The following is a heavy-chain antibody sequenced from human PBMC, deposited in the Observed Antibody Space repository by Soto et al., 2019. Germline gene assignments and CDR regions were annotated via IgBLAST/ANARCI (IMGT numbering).Heavy chain of an antibody. CDR3: ARHPRNGRTTWYESFDI. CDR1: GGSVSSGSYY. CDR2: VYYGGNN. D-gene: IGHD6-13*01. Sequence: SETLSLTCTVSGGSVSSGSYYWDWIRQPPGQGLEWVGNVYYGGNNHYNPSLESRVTMSMDTSNNQFSLRLSSVTAADTAVYYCARHPRNGRTTWYESFDIWGQGTMVTVSS. V-gene: IGHV4-39*01. J-gene: IGHJ3*02.